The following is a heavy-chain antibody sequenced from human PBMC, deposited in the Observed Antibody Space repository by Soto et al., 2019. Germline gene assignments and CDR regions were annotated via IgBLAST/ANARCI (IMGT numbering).Heavy chain of an antibody. CDR1: GFTFSSYG. V-gene: IGHV3-30*03. CDR2: ISYDGSNK. CDR3: ARGSDGYDWNFFDY. D-gene: IGHD5-12*01. J-gene: IGHJ4*02. Sequence: QVQLVESGGGVVQPGRSLRLSCAASGFTFSSYGMHWVRQAPGKGLEWVAVISYDGSNKYYADSVKGRFTISRDNCKNTLYLQMDSLRAEDTAVYYCARGSDGYDWNFFDYWGQGTLVTVSS.